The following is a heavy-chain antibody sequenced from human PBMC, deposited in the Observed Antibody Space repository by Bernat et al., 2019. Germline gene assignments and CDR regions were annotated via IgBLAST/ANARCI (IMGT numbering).Heavy chain of an antibody. V-gene: IGHV1-58*02. J-gene: IGHJ4*02. CDR3: ATTLRATSANHPTCGALDC. CDR2: IVIGSGNT. D-gene: IGHD1-26*01. CDR1: GFTFTSSA. Sequence: QMQLVQSGPEVKKPGTSVKVSCKASGFTFTSSAMQWVRQARGQRLEWIGWIVIGSGNTNYAQKFQERVTITRDMSTSTAYMELSSLRSEDTAVYYCATTLRATSANHPTCGALDCWSQGPLVAVTS.